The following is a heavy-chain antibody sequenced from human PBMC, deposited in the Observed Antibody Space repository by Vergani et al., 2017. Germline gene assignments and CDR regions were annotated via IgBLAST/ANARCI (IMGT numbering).Heavy chain of an antibody. D-gene: IGHD3-9*01. CDR2: INTNTGNP. Sequence: QVQLVQSGAEVKKPGASVKVSCKASGYTFTSYAMNWVRQAPGQGLEWMGWINTNTGNPTYAQGFTGRFVFSLDTSVSTAYLQISSLKAEDTAVYYCAISLHRNVLRYFDWLFEYWGQGTLVTVSS. V-gene: IGHV7-4-1*02. J-gene: IGHJ4*02. CDR3: AISLHRNVLRYFDWLFEY. CDR1: GYTFTSYA.